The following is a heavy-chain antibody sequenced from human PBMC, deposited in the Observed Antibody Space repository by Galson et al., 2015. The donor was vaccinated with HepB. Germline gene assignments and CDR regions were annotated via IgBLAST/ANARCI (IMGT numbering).Heavy chain of an antibody. D-gene: IGHD4-17*01. V-gene: IGHV4-4*02. CDR2: IYHSERT. CDR3: ARAYYGDYFAPMGAFDI. CDR1: GGSISSSNW. Sequence: TLSLTFAVSGGSISSSNWWSWVPQPPGKGLEWIGEIYHSERTNYNPSLKTRVTLSVDKSKNQFSLKRSSVTAADTAVYYCARAYYGDYFAPMGAFDIWGQGTMVTVSS. J-gene: IGHJ3*02.